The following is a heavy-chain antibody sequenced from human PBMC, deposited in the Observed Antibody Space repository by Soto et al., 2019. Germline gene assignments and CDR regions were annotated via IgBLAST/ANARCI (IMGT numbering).Heavy chain of an antibody. CDR1: GGSISSGDYY. V-gene: IGHV4-30-4*01. CDR2: IYYSGST. J-gene: IGHJ6*01. CDR3: ARGNKLRFLEWSPRNGMDV. Sequence: PSETLSLTCTVSGGSISSGDYYWSWIRQPPGKGLEWIGYIYYSGSTYYNPSLKSRVTISVDTSKNQFSLKLSSVTAADTAVYYCARGNKLRFLEWSPRNGMDVWGQGTTVSVSS. D-gene: IGHD3-3*01.